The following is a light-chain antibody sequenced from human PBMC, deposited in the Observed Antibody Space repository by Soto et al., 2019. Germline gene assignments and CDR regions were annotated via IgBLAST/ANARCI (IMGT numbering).Light chain of an antibody. Sequence: EIVMTQSPATLSVSPGERATLSCRASQSVNIYLAWYQQKPGQAPRLLIFGASYRATGIPARFSGSGSGTEFALAISSLQSEDFAVYYCQQYENWPSITFGQGTRLEIK. CDR2: GAS. CDR3: QQYENWPSIT. J-gene: IGKJ5*01. V-gene: IGKV3D-15*01. CDR1: QSVNIY.